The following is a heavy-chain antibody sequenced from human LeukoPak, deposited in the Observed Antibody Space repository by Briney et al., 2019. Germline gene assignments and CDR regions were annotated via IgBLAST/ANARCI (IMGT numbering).Heavy chain of an antibody. CDR2: IYYSGST. D-gene: IGHD6-19*01. Sequence: SETLSLTCTVSGGSISSSSYYWGWIRQPPGKGLEWIGYIYYSGSTNYNPSLKSRVTISVDTSKNQFSLKLSSVTAADTAVYYCARDYRRIRAVAGTFDYWGQGTLVTVSA. V-gene: IGHV4-61*01. J-gene: IGHJ4*02. CDR1: GGSISSSSYY. CDR3: ARDYRRIRAVAGTFDY.